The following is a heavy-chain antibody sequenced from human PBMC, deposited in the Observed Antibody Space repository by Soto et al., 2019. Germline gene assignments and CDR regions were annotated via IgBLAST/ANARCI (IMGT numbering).Heavy chain of an antibody. CDR1: GFTFSSYA. V-gene: IGHV3-23*01. Sequence: EVQLLESGGGLVQPGGSLRLSCAASGFTFSSYAMSWVRQAPGKGLEWVSAISGSGGSTYYADSVKGRFTISRDNSKNTLYLQMNSLRAEDTAVYYCAKSKTRPHHGRVGGGFDYWGQGTLVTVSS. J-gene: IGHJ4*02. D-gene: IGHD3-16*01. CDR2: ISGSGGST. CDR3: AKSKTRPHHGRVGGGFDY.